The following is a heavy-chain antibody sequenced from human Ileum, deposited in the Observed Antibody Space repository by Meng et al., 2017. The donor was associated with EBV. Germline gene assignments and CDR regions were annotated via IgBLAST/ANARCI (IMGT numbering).Heavy chain of an antibody. CDR2: ICYTDYT. D-gene: IGHD4-17*01. CDR1: GGSISSSNYC. J-gene: IGHJ4*02. Sequence: QLLLQESGPGPVKTSETLSLTCSVSGGSISSSNYCWCWIRQPPGKGLEWIQSICYTDYTYYNPSLKSRVTISADKSKNQFSLRLNSLTAADTAVYYCAMGPDYAKTGYWGQGTLVTVSS. CDR3: AMGPDYAKTGY. V-gene: IGHV4-39*01.